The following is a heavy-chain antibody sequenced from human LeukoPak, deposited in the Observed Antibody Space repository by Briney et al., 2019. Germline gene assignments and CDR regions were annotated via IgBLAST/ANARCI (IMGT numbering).Heavy chain of an antibody. J-gene: IGHJ4*02. D-gene: IGHD6-13*01. Sequence: GGSLRLSCAASGFTFDDYAMHWVRQAPGKGLEWVSLISWDGGSTYYADSVKGRFTISRDNSKNSLYLQMNSLRAEDTALYYCAKGRIAAAGTEGYYFDYWGQGTLVTVSS. V-gene: IGHV3-43D*03. CDR2: ISWDGGST. CDR1: GFTFDDYA. CDR3: AKGRIAAAGTEGYYFDY.